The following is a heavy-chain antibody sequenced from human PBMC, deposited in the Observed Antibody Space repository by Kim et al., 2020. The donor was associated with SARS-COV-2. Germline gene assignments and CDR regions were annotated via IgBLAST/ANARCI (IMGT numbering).Heavy chain of an antibody. CDR2: ISGSGGST. J-gene: IGHJ6*02. V-gene: IGHV3-23*01. CDR1: GFTFSSYA. Sequence: GGSLRLSCAASGFTFSSYAMSWVRQAPGKGLEWVSAISGSGGSTYYADSVKGRFTISRDNSKNTLYLQMNSLRAEDTAVYYCAKMDSPSYYYYGMDVWDQGTTVTVSS. CDR3: AKMDSPSYYYYGMDV.